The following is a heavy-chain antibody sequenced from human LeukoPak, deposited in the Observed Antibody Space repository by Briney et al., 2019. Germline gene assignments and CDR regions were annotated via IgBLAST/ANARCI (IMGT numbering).Heavy chain of an antibody. J-gene: IGHJ5*02. CDR1: GFTFSCYS. D-gene: IGHD4-17*01. V-gene: IGHV3-21*04. Sequence: GGSLRLSCAASGFTFSCYSMNWVRQAPGKGLEWVSSISSSSSYIYYADSVKGRFTISRDNAKNSLHLQMNSLRSEDTAVYYCARDIGGFGDYGDYIEGWFDPWGQGTLVTVSS. CDR2: ISSSSSYI. CDR3: ARDIGGFGDYGDYIEGWFDP.